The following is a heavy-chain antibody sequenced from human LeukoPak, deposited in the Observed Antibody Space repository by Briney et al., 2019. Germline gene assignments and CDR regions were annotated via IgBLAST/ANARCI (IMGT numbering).Heavy chain of an antibody. CDR1: GFTFRSYG. V-gene: IGHV3-23*01. CDR2: ISTSGGST. D-gene: IGHD1-26*01. CDR3: ACRSGTYSYYFDY. Sequence: GGTLRLSCAASGFTFRSYGMTWVRQAPGKGLEWVSVISTSGGSTYYADSVKGRFTISRDNSKNTLYLQMNSLRAEDTAVYYCACRSGTYSYYFDYWGQGTLVTVSS. J-gene: IGHJ4*02.